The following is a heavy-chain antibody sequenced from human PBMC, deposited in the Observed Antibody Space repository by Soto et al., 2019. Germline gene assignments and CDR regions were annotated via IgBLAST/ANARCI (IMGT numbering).Heavy chain of an antibody. V-gene: IGHV1-69*01. Sequence: QVQLVQSGAEVKQPGSSVKVSGKSSGVTFSSYAISWVRQAPGQGLECMGGIIPIFGTANYAQKFQGRVTITADESTSTAYMELSSLCSEDTAGYYGARGEGFYAVNPKNGMDVWGQGTTVTVSS. D-gene: IGHD4-17*01. J-gene: IGHJ6*02. CDR2: IIPIFGTA. CDR1: GVTFSSYA. CDR3: ARGEGFYAVNPKNGMDV.